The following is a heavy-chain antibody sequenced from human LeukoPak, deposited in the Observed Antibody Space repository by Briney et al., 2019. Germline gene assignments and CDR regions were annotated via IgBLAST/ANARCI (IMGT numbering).Heavy chain of an antibody. J-gene: IGHJ5*02. CDR2: IYHSGST. V-gene: IGHV4-4*02. CDR3: ARESRGVTTSSWFDP. D-gene: IGHD4-17*01. Sequence: SETLSLTCAVSGGSISSSNWWSWVRQTPGKGLEWIGEIYHSGSTNYNPSLKSRVTISVDKSKNQFSLKLSSVTAADTAVYYCARESRGVTTSSWFDPWGQGTLVTVSS. CDR1: GGSISSSNW.